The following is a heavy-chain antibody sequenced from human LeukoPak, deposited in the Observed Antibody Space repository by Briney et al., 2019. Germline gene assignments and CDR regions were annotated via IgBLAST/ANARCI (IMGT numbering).Heavy chain of an antibody. V-gene: IGHV3-33*01. CDR1: GFTFSSYG. J-gene: IGHJ4*02. D-gene: IGHD1-1*01. CDR2: IWYDGSNK. CDR3: ARELSGTSFDY. Sequence: QPGGSLRLSCAASGFTFSSYGMHWARQAPGKGLEWVAVIWYDGSNKYYADSVKGRFTISRDNSKNTLYLQMNSLRAEDTAVYYCARELSGTSFDYWGQGTLVTVSS.